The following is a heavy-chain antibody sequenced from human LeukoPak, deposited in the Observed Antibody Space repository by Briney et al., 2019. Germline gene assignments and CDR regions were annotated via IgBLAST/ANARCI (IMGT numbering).Heavy chain of an antibody. CDR3: AKDPTSNYYDFWSGYYEDY. D-gene: IGHD3-3*01. J-gene: IGHJ4*02. Sequence: PGGSLRLSCAASGFTFSSYSMHWVRQAPGKGLEWVAFIRYDGSNKYYADSVKGRFTISRDNSKNTLYLQMNSLRAEDTAVYYCAKDPTSNYYDFWSGYYEDYWGQGTLVTVSS. CDR2: IRYDGSNK. V-gene: IGHV3-30*02. CDR1: GFTFSSYS.